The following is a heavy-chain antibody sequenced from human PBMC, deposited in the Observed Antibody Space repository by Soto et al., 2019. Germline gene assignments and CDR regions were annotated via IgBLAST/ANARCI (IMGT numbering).Heavy chain of an antibody. V-gene: IGHV4-39*02. CDR3: ARLVVVAPVANA. Sequence: PSETLSLTCTVSGGSISYNSYYWGWIRQPPGKGLEWVGGIFYTGTTYYSPSLKDRVTISVDTSKNSFSLNLTSVTAADTAVYFCARLVVVAPVANAWGQGTLVTVSS. CDR2: IFYTGTT. D-gene: IGHD2-2*01. J-gene: IGHJ5*02. CDR1: GGSISYNSYY.